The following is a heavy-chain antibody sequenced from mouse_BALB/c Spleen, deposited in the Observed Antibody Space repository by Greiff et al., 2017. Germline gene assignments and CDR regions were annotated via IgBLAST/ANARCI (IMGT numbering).Heavy chain of an antibody. CDR3: AIERGYEGY. J-gene: IGHJ2*01. D-gene: IGHD2-14*01. V-gene: IGHV1-54*01. CDR2: INPGSGGT. CDR1: GYAFTNYL. Sequence: QVQLKESGAELVRPGTSVKVSCKASGYAFTNYLIEWVKQRPGQGLEWIGVINPGSGGTNYNEKFKGKATLTADKSSSTAYMQLSSLTSDDYAVYFCAIERGYEGYWGQGTTLTVSS.